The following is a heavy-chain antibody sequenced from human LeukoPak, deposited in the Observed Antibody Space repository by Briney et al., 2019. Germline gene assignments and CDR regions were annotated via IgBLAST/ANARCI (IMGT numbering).Heavy chain of an antibody. CDR3: ARHAEMATRDSYYYYYYMDV. Sequence: GESLKISCKGSGYSFTSYWIGWVGQMPGKGLEWMGFIYPGDSDTRYSPSFQGQVTIPAHKSISTAYLQWSSLKASDTAMYYCARHAEMATRDSYYYYYYMDVWGKGTTVTVSS. CDR2: IYPGDSDT. D-gene: IGHD5-24*01. CDR1: GYSFTSYW. J-gene: IGHJ6*03. V-gene: IGHV5-51*01.